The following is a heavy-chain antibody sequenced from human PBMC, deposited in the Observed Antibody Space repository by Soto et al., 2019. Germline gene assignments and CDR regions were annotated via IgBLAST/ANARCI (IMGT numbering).Heavy chain of an antibody. CDR2: IYYLGST. J-gene: IGHJ3*02. CDR3: ARMPDGYNWGAFDI. Sequence: QVQLHESGPGLVKSSQTLSLTCTVSSGSISSDGYYWSWIRQHPGKGLEWIGYIYYLGSTFYNPPLLGLVAIXVXTXXTQFSLDLTSVTAADTAVYYCARMPDGYNWGAFDIWGQGAMVTVSS. V-gene: IGHV4-31*01. CDR1: SGSISSDGYY. D-gene: IGHD5-12*01.